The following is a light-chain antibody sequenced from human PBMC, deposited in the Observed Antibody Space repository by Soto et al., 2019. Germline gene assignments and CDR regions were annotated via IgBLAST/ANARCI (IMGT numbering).Light chain of an antibody. CDR1: SSDVGGYNL. V-gene: IGLV2-23*01. CDR2: EGS. J-gene: IGLJ1*01. CDR3: CSYAGSSSYV. Sequence: QSVLTQPASVSGSPGQSITISCTGTSSDVGGYNLVSWYQQDPGKAPKLMIYEGSKRPSGVSNRFSASKSGNTASLTISGLQAEDEADYYCCSYAGSSSYVFGTGTKVTV.